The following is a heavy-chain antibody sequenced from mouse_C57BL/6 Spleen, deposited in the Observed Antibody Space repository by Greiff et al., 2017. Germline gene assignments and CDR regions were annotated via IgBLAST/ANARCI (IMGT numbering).Heavy chain of an antibody. D-gene: IGHD1-1*01. V-gene: IGHV1-82*01. CDR2: IYPGDGDT. CDR3: ASVLYAMDY. J-gene: IGHJ4*01. CDR1: GYAFSSSW. Sequence: LQESGPELVKPGASVKISCKASGYAFSSSWMNWVKQRPGKGLEWIGRIYPGDGDTNYNGKFKGKATLTADKSSSTAYMQLSSLTSEDSAVYFCASVLYAMDYWGQGTSVTVSS.